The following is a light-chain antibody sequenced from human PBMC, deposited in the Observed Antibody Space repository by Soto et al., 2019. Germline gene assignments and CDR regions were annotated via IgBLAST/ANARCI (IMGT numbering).Light chain of an antibody. CDR2: MNN. CDR1: TSNIGSNY. CDR3: AAWDDSLSGPV. J-gene: IGLJ2*01. V-gene: IGLV1-47*01. Sequence: QLVLTQPPSASGTPGQRVTISCSGSTSNIGSNYVYWYQQLPGTAPKLLIYMNNQWPSGVPDRFSGSKSGTSASLAISGLRSEDEADYYCAAWDDSLSGPVFGGGTQLTVL.